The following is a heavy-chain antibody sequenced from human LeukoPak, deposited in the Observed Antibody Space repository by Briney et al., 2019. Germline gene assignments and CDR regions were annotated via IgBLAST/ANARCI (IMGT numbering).Heavy chain of an antibody. D-gene: IGHD5-24*01. V-gene: IGHV1-2*02. CDR2: INPNSGGT. Sequence: ASVKVSCKASGYTFTGYYMHWVRQAPGQGLEWMGWINPNSGGTNYAQKFQGRVTMTRDTSISTVYMELSRLRSDDTAVYYCARGTRRSSRDKGDAFDIWGQGTMVTVSS. CDR1: GYTFTGYY. CDR3: ARGTRRSSRDKGDAFDI. J-gene: IGHJ3*02.